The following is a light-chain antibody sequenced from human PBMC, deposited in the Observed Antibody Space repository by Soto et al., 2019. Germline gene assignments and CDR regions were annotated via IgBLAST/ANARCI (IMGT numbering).Light chain of an antibody. V-gene: IGKV1-5*01. J-gene: IGKJ1*01. Sequence: DIQMTQSPSTLSASVGDRVTISCRASQDISNFLAWYQHKPGKAPNLIIYDASTLQTGVPSRFRGSGFGTEFTLTISGLQPDDFATYYCQQYDNYRAFGQGTKVDIK. CDR2: DAS. CDR3: QQYDNYRA. CDR1: QDISNF.